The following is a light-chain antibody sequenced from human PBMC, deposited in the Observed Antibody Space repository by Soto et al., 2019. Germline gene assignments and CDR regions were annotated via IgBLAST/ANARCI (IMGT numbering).Light chain of an antibody. CDR1: QSVSSY. CDR2: DAS. V-gene: IGKV3-11*01. CDR3: QQRSNWPMYT. J-gene: IGKJ2*01. Sequence: EIVLTQSPATLSLSPGERATLSCRASQSVSSYLAWYQQKPGQAARLLIYDASNRATGIPARCSGSGSGTDFTLTISSREPEDFAVYYCQQRSNWPMYTFGQGTKLEIK.